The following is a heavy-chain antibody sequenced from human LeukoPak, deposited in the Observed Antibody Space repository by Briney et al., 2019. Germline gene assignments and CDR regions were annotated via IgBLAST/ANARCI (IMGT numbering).Heavy chain of an antibody. CDR3: ARISFGHDILTGYSPIDY. D-gene: IGHD3-9*01. Sequence: SVKVSCKASGGTFSSYAISWVRQAPGQGLEWMGGIIPIFGTANYAQKFQGRVTITADESTSTAYMELSSLRSEDTAVYYCARISFGHDILTGYSPIDYWGQGTLVTVSS. V-gene: IGHV1-69*13. J-gene: IGHJ4*02. CDR2: IIPIFGTA. CDR1: GGTFSSYA.